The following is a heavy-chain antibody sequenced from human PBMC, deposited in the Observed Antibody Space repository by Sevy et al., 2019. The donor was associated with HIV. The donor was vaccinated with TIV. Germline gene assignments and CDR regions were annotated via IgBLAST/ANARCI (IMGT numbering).Heavy chain of an antibody. J-gene: IGHJ4*02. CDR1: GFTFSSYS. V-gene: IGHV3-21*01. Sequence: GGSLRLSCAASGFTFSSYSMNWVRQAPGKGLEWVSSISSSSSYIYYADSVKGRFTISRDNAKNSLYLQMNSLRAEDTAVYYCVTDKGGYDPFDYWGQGTLVTVSS. CDR3: VTDKGGYDPFDY. D-gene: IGHD5-12*01. CDR2: ISSSSSYI.